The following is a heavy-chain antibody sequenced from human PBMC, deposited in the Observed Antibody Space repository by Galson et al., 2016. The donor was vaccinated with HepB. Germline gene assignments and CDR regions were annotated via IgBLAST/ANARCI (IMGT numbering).Heavy chain of an antibody. J-gene: IGHJ5*01. V-gene: IGHV3-33*01. D-gene: IGHD6-13*01. CDR1: GFSFSGHG. Sequence: SLRLSCAASGFSFSGHGMHWLRQAPGKGLEWVAAIWHDGTNENYAASVKGRFSISRDNSKSMLYLQMDSLRVEDIAVCYCARFRGSSWFDSWGQGTLVTVS. CDR3: ARFRGSSWFDS. CDR2: IWHDGTNE.